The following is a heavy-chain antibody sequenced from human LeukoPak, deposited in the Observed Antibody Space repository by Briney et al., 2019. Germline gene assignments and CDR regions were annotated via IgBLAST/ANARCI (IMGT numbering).Heavy chain of an antibody. CDR1: GGSISSYY. CDR2: IYYSGST. CDR3: ARGPSITMIVVVLSAFDI. Sequence: SETLSLTCTDSGGSISSYYWSWIRQPPGKGLEWIGYIYYSGSTNYNPSLKSRVTISVDTSKNQFSLKLSSVTAADTAVYYCARGPSITMIVVVLSAFDIWGQGTMVTVSS. V-gene: IGHV4-59*12. J-gene: IGHJ3*02. D-gene: IGHD3-22*01.